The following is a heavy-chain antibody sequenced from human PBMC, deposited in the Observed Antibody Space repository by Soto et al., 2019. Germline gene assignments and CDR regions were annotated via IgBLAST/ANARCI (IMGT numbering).Heavy chain of an antibody. CDR1: GFSFSSYG. Sequence: GGSLRLSCAASGFSFSSYGMHWVRQAPGKGLEWVAMISYDGTDEYYADSVKGRFTIPRDNSKNALYLQMNSLRAEDTAVYYCAKWYDTSGYYQLYFCAQGTLVTVSS. V-gene: IGHV3-30*18. J-gene: IGHJ4*02. CDR2: ISYDGTDE. CDR3: AKWYDTSGYYQLYF. D-gene: IGHD3-22*01.